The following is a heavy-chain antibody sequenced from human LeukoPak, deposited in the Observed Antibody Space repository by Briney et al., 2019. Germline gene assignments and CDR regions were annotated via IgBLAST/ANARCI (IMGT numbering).Heavy chain of an antibody. D-gene: IGHD3-3*01. Sequence: SETLSLTCSVSGYSISSGYYWGWIRQPPGKGLEWIGSIYHSGSTYYNPSLKSRVTISVDTSKNQFSLKLSSVTAADTAVYYCARFLRFSPYYYMDVWGKGTTVTVSS. CDR1: GYSISSGYY. CDR3: ARFLRFSPYYYMDV. J-gene: IGHJ6*03. CDR2: IYHSGST. V-gene: IGHV4-38-2*02.